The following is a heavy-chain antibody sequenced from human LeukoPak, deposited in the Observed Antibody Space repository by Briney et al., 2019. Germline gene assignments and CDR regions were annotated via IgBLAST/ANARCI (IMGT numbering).Heavy chain of an antibody. CDR3: ARVSGITMIVVLQSDAFDI. CDR1: VGSISISSYY. CDR2: ISYSGST. Sequence: SETLSLTCTVSVGSISISSYYWGWIRQPPGKGLECIGSISYSGSTYYNPSLKSRVAISVDTSKNQFSLKLSSVTAADTAVYYCARVSGITMIVVLQSDAFDIWGQGTLVTVSS. D-gene: IGHD3-22*01. V-gene: IGHV4-39*07. J-gene: IGHJ3*02.